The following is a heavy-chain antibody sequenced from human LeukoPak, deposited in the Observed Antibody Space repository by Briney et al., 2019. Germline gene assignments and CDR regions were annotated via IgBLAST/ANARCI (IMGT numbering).Heavy chain of an antibody. CDR1: GFTFSSYA. J-gene: IGHJ4*02. CDR3: AKEGFGSYSSTLDSFDY. D-gene: IGHD2-2*03. V-gene: IGHV3-23*01. Sequence: GGSLRLSCAASGFTFSSYAMNWVRQAPGKGLEWVSGISGSGGSTYYADSVKGRVTISRDNSKNTLYLQMNSLRAEDTAVYYCAKEGFGSYSSTLDSFDYGGKGTLDPVPS. CDR2: ISGSGGST.